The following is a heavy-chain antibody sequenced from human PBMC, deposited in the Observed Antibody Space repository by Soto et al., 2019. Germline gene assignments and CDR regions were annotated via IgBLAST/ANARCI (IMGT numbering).Heavy chain of an antibody. Sequence: PGGSLILSCAASGFTFSSYAMSWVRQAPGKGLEWVSAISGSGGSTYYADSVKGRFTISRDNSKNTLYLQMNSLRAEDTAVYYCAKAYGYSGYDSDGGLDYWGQGTLVTVSS. J-gene: IGHJ4*02. CDR2: ISGSGGST. D-gene: IGHD5-12*01. CDR1: GFTFSSYA. V-gene: IGHV3-23*01. CDR3: AKAYGYSGYDSDGGLDY.